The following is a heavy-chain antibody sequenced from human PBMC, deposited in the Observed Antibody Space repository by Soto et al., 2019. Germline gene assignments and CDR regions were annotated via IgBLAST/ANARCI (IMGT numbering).Heavy chain of an antibody. D-gene: IGHD1-26*01. CDR2: IYYSGST. V-gene: IGHV4-39*01. CDR1: GGSINSSDYY. Sequence: QLQLQESGPGLVKPSETLSLTCTVSGGSINSSDYYWGWIRQPPGKGLEWIGSIYYSGSTYYSPSLKSRVTISVDTSKNQFALKLGSVTAADTAVYYCARRGGGSYLDFDYWGQGTLVTVSS. CDR3: ARRGGGSYLDFDY. J-gene: IGHJ4*02.